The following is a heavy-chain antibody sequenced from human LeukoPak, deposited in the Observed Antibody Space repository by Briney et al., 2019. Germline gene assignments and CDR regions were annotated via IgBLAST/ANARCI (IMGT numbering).Heavy chain of an antibody. V-gene: IGHV4-39*01. Sequence: SETLSLTCTVSGGSISTSAYFWGWIRQPPGKGLEWIGSIYYNGNTYFNPSLKSRLTMSVDTSKNQFSLKLSSVTAADTAVYYCARHRAYSSSYTLTRRPGELDPWGQGTLVTVSS. D-gene: IGHD6-6*01. J-gene: IGHJ5*02. CDR3: ARHRAYSSSYTLTRRPGELDP. CDR1: GGSISTSAYF. CDR2: IYYNGNT.